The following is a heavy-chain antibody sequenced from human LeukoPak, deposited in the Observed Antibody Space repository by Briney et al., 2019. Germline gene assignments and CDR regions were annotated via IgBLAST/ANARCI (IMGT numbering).Heavy chain of an antibody. Sequence: GGSLRLSCAASGFTFSSYSMNWVRQAPGKGLEWVSSISSSSSYIYYADSVKGRFTISRDNAKNSLYLQMNSLRAEDTAVYYCARDGELGGWHIGNWFDPWGQGTLVTVSS. D-gene: IGHD6-19*01. V-gene: IGHV3-21*01. CDR1: GFTFSSYS. CDR3: ARDGELGGWHIGNWFDP. CDR2: ISSSSSYI. J-gene: IGHJ5*02.